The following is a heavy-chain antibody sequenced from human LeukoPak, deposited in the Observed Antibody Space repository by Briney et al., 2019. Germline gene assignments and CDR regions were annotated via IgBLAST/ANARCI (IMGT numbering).Heavy chain of an antibody. CDR2: IYHSGST. CDR1: GYSISSGYY. D-gene: IGHD3-10*01. J-gene: IGHJ6*02. CDR3: ARGHMVRGVTYYYYYGMDV. V-gene: IGHV4-38-2*02. Sequence: PSETLSLTCTVSGYSISSGYYWGWIRQPPGKGLEWIGSIYHSGSTYYNPSLKSRVTISVDTSKNQFSLKLSSVTAADTAVYYCARGHMVRGVTYYYYYGMDVWGQGTTVTVSS.